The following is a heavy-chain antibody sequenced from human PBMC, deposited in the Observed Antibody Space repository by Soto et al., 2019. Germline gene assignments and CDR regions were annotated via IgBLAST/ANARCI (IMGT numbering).Heavy chain of an antibody. V-gene: IGHV1-69*06. CDR3: AICSSTSCYTSSYYYYGMDV. CDR1: GGTFSSYA. D-gene: IGHD2-2*02. CDR2: IIPIFGTA. J-gene: IGHJ6*02. Sequence: SVKVSCKXSGGTFSSYAISWVRQAPGQGLEWMGGIIPIFGTANYAQKFQGRVTITADKSISTAYLQWSSLKASDTAMYYCAICSSTSCYTSSYYYYGMDVWGQGTTVTVSS.